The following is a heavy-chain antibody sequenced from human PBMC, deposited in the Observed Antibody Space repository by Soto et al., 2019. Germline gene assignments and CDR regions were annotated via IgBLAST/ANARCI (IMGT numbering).Heavy chain of an antibody. CDR1: GGSISSYY. J-gene: IGHJ4*02. CDR3: ARGDTYFDY. V-gene: IGHV4-59*01. CDR2: IYYSGST. D-gene: IGHD5-18*01. Sequence: PSETLSLTCTVSGGSISSYYWSWIRQPPGKGLEWIGYIYYSGSTNYNPSLKSRVTMSVDTSKNQFSLKLTSVTAADTAVYYCARGDTYFDYWGQGTPVTVSS.